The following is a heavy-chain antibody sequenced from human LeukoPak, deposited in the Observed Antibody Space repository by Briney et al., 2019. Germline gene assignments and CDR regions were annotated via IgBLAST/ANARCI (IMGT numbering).Heavy chain of an antibody. CDR2: IWYDGSNK. CDR3: AREAHPDRYYDIFTGPDYYFDY. CDR1: GFTFSSYG. V-gene: IGHV3-33*01. D-gene: IGHD3-9*01. Sequence: PGGSLRLSCAASGFTFSSYGMHWVRQAPGKGLEWVAVIWYDGSNKYYADSVKGRFTISRDNSKNTLYLQMNSLRAEDTAVYYCAREAHPDRYYDIFTGPDYYFDYWGQGTLVTVSS. J-gene: IGHJ4*02.